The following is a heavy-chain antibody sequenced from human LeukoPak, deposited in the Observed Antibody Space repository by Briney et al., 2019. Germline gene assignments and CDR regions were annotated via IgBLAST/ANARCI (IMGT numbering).Heavy chain of an antibody. V-gene: IGHV3-30*02. CDR2: IRYDGSNK. CDR1: GFTFSSYG. CDR3: AKDGQQLVRGVLRFPWVYFDY. D-gene: IGHD6-13*01. J-gene: IGHJ4*02. Sequence: PGGSLRLSCAASGFTFSSYGMHWVRQAPGKGLEWVAFIRYDGSNKYYADSVKGRFTISRDNSKNTLYLQMNSLRAEDTAVYYCAKDGQQLVRGVLRFPWVYFDYWGQGTLVTVSS.